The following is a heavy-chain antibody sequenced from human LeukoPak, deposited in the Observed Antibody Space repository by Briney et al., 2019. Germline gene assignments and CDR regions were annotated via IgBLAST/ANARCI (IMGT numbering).Heavy chain of an antibody. Sequence: GGSLRLSCAASGFTFDDYAMHWVRQAPGKGLEWVSGISWNSGSIGYADSVKGRFTISRDNSKNTLYLQMNSLRAEDTAVYYCAKDIAARLDAFDIWGQGTMVTVSS. CDR2: ISWNSGSI. D-gene: IGHD6-6*01. CDR1: GFTFDDYA. V-gene: IGHV3-9*01. CDR3: AKDIAARLDAFDI. J-gene: IGHJ3*02.